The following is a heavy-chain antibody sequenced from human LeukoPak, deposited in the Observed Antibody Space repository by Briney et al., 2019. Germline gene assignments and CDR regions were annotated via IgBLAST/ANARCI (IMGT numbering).Heavy chain of an antibody. J-gene: IGHJ4*02. CDR3: AKDSAREERSGYHHFDY. CDR1: GFTFSSYG. V-gene: IGHV3-30*02. Sequence: PGGSLRLSCAASGFTFSSYGMHWVRQAPGKGLEWVAFIRYDGSNKYYADSVKGRFTISRDNSKNTLYLQMNSLRAEDTAVYYCAKDSAREERSGYHHFDYWGQGTLVTVSS. CDR2: IRYDGSNK. D-gene: IGHD3-22*01.